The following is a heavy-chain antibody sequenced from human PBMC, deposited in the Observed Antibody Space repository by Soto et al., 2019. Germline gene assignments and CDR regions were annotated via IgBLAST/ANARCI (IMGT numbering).Heavy chain of an antibody. CDR3: STDSYSDMTVVRIDN. V-gene: IGHV3-15*07. D-gene: IGHD3-22*01. CDR1: GFTFSNAW. J-gene: IGHJ4*01. Sequence: EVQLVESGGGLVQPGGSLRLSCAASGFTFSNAWINWVRQAPGKGLEWVGRIKSKTDGGTTDFAAPVKGRFAISRDDSKNIAYMQMNSLKIEDTAVYYCSTDSYSDMTVVRIDNWGHGTLVTVSS. CDR2: IKSKTDGGTT.